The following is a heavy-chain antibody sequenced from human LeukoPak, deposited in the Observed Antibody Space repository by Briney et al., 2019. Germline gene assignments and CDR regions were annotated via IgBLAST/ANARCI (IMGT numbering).Heavy chain of an antibody. CDR1: GFSVSGYW. D-gene: IGHD6-13*01. J-gene: IGHJ4*02. Sequence: GGSLRLSCAVSGFSVSGYWMTWVRQAPGKGLEWVANIKQDGSEKNYVDSVKGRFTISGDNAENSLFLQMNSLRVEDTAVYYCAREWQGGIAAAGTRIEGDYWGQGTLVAVSS. V-gene: IGHV3-7*01. CDR3: AREWQGGIAAAGTRIEGDY. CDR2: IKQDGSEK.